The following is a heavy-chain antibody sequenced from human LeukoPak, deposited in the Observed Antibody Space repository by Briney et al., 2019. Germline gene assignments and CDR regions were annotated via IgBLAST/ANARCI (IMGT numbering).Heavy chain of an antibody. CDR2: TVSEIDGGTT. J-gene: IGHJ5*02. D-gene: IGHD4-11*01. CDR3: ATDSYDYT. CDR1: GFTFNYAW. Sequence: GGSLRLSCAASGFTFNYAWMSWVRQVPGKGLEWVGQTVSEIDGGTTDYAAPVKGRFTISRDDSKSTLYLQMNSLKIEDTAVYYCATDSYDYTWGQGTLVTVSS. V-gene: IGHV3-15*04.